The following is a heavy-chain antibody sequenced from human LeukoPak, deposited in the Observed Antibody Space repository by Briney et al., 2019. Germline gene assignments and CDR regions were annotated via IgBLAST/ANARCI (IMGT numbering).Heavy chain of an antibody. CDR2: VNPKNGAT. V-gene: IGHV1-2*02. D-gene: IGHD3-22*01. CDR3: ARDLDYNDNSDYDSFDI. J-gene: IGHJ3*02. Sequence: ASVKVSSKPSGYTFTAYYIHWVRQTPRQGLGRMGWVNPKNGATKDTQNFQGRVTSTRDTSINTAYMEVSRLTSDDTAVYYCARDLDYNDNSDYDSFDIWGQGTLVTVSS. CDR1: GYTFTAYY.